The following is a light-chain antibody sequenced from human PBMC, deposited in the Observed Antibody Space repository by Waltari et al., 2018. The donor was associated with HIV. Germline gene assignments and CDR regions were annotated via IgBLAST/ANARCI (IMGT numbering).Light chain of an antibody. Sequence: QAGLTQPPSVSKGLRQTATLTCTGNSNNVGNQGAAWLQQHQGHPPKPLSYRNDNRPSGISERFSAARSGNTASLTITGLQPDDEADYYCSAWDSSLSAWVFGGGTKVSVL. CDR3: SAWDSSLSAWV. J-gene: IGLJ2*01. V-gene: IGLV10-54*01. CDR2: RND. CDR1: SNNVGNQG.